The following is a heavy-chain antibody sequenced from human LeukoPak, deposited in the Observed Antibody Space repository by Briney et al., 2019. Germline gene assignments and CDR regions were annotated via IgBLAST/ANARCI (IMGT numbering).Heavy chain of an antibody. CDR1: GGSFSGYY. D-gene: IGHD5-24*01. J-gene: IGHJ6*02. CDR2: INHSGST. CDR3: ARASIYYYYGMDV. Sequence: SETLSLTCAVYGGSFSGYYWSWIRQPPGKGLEWIGEINHSGSTNYNPSLKSRVSISVDTSKNQFSLKLSSVTAADTAVYYCARASIYYYYGMDVWGQGTTVTVSS. V-gene: IGHV4-34*01.